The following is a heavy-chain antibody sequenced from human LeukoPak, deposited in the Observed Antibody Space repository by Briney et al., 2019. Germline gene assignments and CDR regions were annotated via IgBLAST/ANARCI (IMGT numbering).Heavy chain of an antibody. Sequence: SGTLSLTCAVSGGSISSSNWWSWVRQPPGKGLEWIGEINHSGSTNYNPSLKSRVTISVDTSKNQFSLKLSSVTAADTAMYYCARAVYYWGQGSLVTVSS. CDR2: INHSGST. CDR1: GGSISSSNW. V-gene: IGHV4-4*02. J-gene: IGHJ4*02. CDR3: ARAVYY. D-gene: IGHD5/OR15-5a*01.